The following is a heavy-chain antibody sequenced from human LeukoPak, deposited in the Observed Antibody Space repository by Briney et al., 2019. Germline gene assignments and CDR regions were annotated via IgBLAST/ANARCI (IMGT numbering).Heavy chain of an antibody. Sequence: SETLSLTCTVSGGSISSYYWSWIRQPPGKGLEWIGYIYYSGSTNYNPSLKSRVTISVDTSKNQFSLKLSSVTAADTAVYYCARLGADCSGGSCYLDYRGQGTLVTVSS. V-gene: IGHV4-59*08. CDR2: IYYSGST. D-gene: IGHD2-15*01. J-gene: IGHJ4*02. CDR1: GGSISSYY. CDR3: ARLGADCSGGSCYLDY.